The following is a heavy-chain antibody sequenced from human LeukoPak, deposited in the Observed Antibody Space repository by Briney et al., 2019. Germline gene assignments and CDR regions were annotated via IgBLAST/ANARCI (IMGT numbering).Heavy chain of an antibody. CDR1: GFTFSSYW. D-gene: IGHD4-17*01. CDR3: ARSRRSYGDYGWDYYFDY. Sequence: PGGSLRLSCAASGFTFSSYWMSWVRQAPGKGLEWVANIKQDGSEKYYVDSVKGRFTISRDNAKNSLYLQMNSLRAEDTAVYYCARSRRSYGDYGWDYYFDYWGQGTLVTVSS. V-gene: IGHV3-7*01. CDR2: IKQDGSEK. J-gene: IGHJ4*02.